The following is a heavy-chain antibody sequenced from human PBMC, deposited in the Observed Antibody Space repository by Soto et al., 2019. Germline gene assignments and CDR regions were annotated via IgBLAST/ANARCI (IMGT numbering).Heavy chain of an antibody. CDR1: GGSISSYY. CDR2: IYYSGST. J-gene: IGHJ6*03. Sequence: SETLSLTCTVSGGSISSYYWSWIRQPPGKGLEWIGYIYYSGSTKYNTSLKSRVTISVDTSKNQFSLKLSSVTAADTTVYYCARHANFEYYYYMDVWGKGTTVTVSS. D-gene: IGHD3-9*01. V-gene: IGHV4-59*08. CDR3: ARHANFEYYYYMDV.